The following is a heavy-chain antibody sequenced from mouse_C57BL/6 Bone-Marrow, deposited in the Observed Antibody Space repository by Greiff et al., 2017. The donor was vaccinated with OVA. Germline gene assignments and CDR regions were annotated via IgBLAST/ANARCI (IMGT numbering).Heavy chain of an antibody. D-gene: IGHD1-1*01. CDR1: GFSLTSYG. CDR3: ARNPYDYGSSFTSYWYFDV. V-gene: IGHV2-2*01. J-gene: IGHJ1*03. Sequence: QVQLKESGPGLVQPSQSLSITCTVSGFSLTSYGVHWVRQSPGKGLEWLGVIWSGGSTDYNAAFISRLSISKDNSKSQVFFKMNSLQADDTAIYYCARNPYDYGSSFTSYWYFDVWGTGTTVTVSS. CDR2: IWSGGST.